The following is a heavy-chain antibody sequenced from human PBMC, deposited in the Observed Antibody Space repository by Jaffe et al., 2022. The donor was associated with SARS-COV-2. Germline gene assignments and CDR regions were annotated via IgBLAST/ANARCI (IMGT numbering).Heavy chain of an antibody. CDR3: AKSYSGHGYEAFDI. J-gene: IGHJ3*02. CDR2: MIAIFGAP. CDR1: GGTFASYA. Sequence: QVQLVQSGAEVKKPGSSVKVSCRSSGGTFASYAINWVRQAPGQGLEWMGVMIAIFGAPNYAQKFNGRVSITADESTSTAYMELNSLTSEDTAIYYCAKSYSGHGYEAFDIWGQGTVVTVSS. D-gene: IGHD5-12*01. V-gene: IGHV1-69*01.